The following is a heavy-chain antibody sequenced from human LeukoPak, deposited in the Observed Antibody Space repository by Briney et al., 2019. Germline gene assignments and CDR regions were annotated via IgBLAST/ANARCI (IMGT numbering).Heavy chain of an antibody. Sequence: GGSLRLSCAASGFTFSSYDMHWVRQPTGKGLEWVSGIGTAGDIYYADSVKGRFTISRDNSKNTLYLQMNSLRAEDTAVYYCARVGRGYSFNVYYFDYWGQGTLVTVSS. J-gene: IGHJ4*02. CDR3: ARVGRGYSFNVYYFDY. D-gene: IGHD5-18*01. CDR2: IGTAGDI. V-gene: IGHV3-13*01. CDR1: GFTFSSYD.